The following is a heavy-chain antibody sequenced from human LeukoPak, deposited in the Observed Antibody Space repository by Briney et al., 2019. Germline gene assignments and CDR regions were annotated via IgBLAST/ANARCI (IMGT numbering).Heavy chain of an antibody. CDR2: ISGSGGST. D-gene: IGHD5-18*01. V-gene: IGHV3-23*01. CDR1: GFTFSSYA. J-gene: IGHJ4*02. Sequence: GGSLRPSCAASGFTFSSYAMSWVRQAPGKGLERVSAISGSGGSTYYAHSVKGRFTISKDNSKNTLYLQMNSLRAEDTAVYYCAKLGDINGFDIWGQGTLVTVSS. CDR3: AKLGDINGFDI.